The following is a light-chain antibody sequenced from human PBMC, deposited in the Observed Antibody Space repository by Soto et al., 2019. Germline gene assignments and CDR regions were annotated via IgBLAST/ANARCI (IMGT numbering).Light chain of an antibody. Sequence: EIVMTQTPATLSVSPGERSTLSCRASQSVSSNLAWYQQKPGQDPXXLIYGASTRATGIAARFSGSGSGREFTLTISSLQSEDYALYYCQQYSNWPTFGQGTRLEIK. J-gene: IGKJ5*01. CDR2: GAS. CDR3: QQYSNWPT. V-gene: IGKV3-15*01. CDR1: QSVSSN.